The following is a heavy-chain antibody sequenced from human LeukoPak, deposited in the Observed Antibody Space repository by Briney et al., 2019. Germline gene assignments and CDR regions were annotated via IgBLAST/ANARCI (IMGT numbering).Heavy chain of an antibody. D-gene: IGHD2-2*01. J-gene: IGHJ4*02. V-gene: IGHV3-53*01. CDR3: TSAAPDY. Sequence: GGSLRLSCAASGFTVSSNYMSWVRQAPGKGLEWVSVIYSGGSTYYADSVKGRFTISRDNAKNTLYLQMNSLRAEDTAVYYCTSAAPDYWGQGTLVTVSS. CDR1: GFTVSSNY. CDR2: IYSGGST.